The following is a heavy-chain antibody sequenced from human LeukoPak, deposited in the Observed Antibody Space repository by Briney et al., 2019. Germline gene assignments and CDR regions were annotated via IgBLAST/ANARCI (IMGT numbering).Heavy chain of an antibody. CDR3: ARDPYSSPYYGPGY. J-gene: IGHJ4*02. V-gene: IGHV3-23*01. D-gene: IGHD6-19*01. CDR2: ISGSGGST. Sequence: GGSLRLSCAASGFTFSSYAMNWVRQAPGKGLEWVSIISGSGGSTYYADSVKGRFTSSRDNSKNTLYLQMNSLRAEDTAVYYCARDPYSSPYYGPGYLGQGTLVTVSS. CDR1: GFTFSSYA.